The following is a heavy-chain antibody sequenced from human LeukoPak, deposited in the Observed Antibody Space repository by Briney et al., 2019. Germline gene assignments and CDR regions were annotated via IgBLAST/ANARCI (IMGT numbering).Heavy chain of an antibody. V-gene: IGHV5-51*01. CDR1: YW. CDR3: ARHDSSGYDAFDI. J-gene: IGHJ3*02. CDR2: IYPGDSDT. Sequence: YWIGWVRQMPGKGLEWMGIIYPGDSDTRYSPSFQGQVTISADKSISTAYLQWSSLKASDTAMYYCARHDSSGYDAFDIWGQGTMVTVSS. D-gene: IGHD3-22*01.